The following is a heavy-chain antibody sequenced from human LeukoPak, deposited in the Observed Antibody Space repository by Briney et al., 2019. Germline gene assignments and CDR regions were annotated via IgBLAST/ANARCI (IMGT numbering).Heavy chain of an antibody. V-gene: IGHV3-33*08. D-gene: IGHD1-7*01. Sequence: PGGSLRLSCAASGFTFSSYAMSWVRQAPGKGLEWVAVIWYDGSNKYYADSVKGRFTISRDNSKNTLYLQMNSLRAEDTAAYYCASVITGTDDEAFDIWGQGTMVTVSS. CDR1: GFTFSSYA. CDR3: ASVITGTDDEAFDI. J-gene: IGHJ3*02. CDR2: IWYDGSNK.